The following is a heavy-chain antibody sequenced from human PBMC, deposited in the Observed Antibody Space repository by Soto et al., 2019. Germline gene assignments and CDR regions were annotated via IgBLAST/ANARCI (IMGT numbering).Heavy chain of an antibody. D-gene: IGHD5-18*01. Sequence: QVQLVQSGAEVKKPGASVKVSCKASGYTFTSYGITWVRQAPGQGLEWMGWISAHNGNKKYAQKFQGRVTMTTDTSTSTAYMDLRSLRSDDTDVYYCARTGTAMPTRENYWGQGTLVTVSA. CDR2: ISAHNGNK. CDR1: GYTFTSYG. J-gene: IGHJ4*02. V-gene: IGHV1-18*01. CDR3: ARTGTAMPTRENY.